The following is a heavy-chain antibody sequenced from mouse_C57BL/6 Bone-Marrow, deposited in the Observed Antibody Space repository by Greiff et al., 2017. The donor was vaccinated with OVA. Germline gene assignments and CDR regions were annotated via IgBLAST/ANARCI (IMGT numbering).Heavy chain of an antibody. CDR2: ISSGGSYT. D-gene: IGHD1-1*01. V-gene: IGHV5-6*02. CDR1: GYTFSSYG. Sequence: EVKLEESGGDLVKPGGSLKLSCAASGYTFSSYGMSWVRQTPDKRLEWVATISSGGSYTYYHDSVKGRFTISIDNATNTLYLQMSSLKSEDTSMYYCARHGDYGSFFDYWGQGTTLTVSS. J-gene: IGHJ2*01. CDR3: ARHGDYGSFFDY.